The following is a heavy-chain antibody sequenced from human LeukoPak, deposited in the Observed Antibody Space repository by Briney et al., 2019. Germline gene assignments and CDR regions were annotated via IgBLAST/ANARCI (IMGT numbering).Heavy chain of an antibody. D-gene: IGHD1-7*01. Sequence: PSETLSLTCAVYGGPFSVYYWSWIRQPPGKGLEWIGEINHSGSTNYNPSLKSRVTISVDTSKNQFSLKLSSVTAADTAVYYCARDRTPRIWGQGTMVTVSS. CDR2: INHSGST. CDR1: GGPFSVYY. J-gene: IGHJ3*02. V-gene: IGHV4-34*01. CDR3: ARDRTPRI.